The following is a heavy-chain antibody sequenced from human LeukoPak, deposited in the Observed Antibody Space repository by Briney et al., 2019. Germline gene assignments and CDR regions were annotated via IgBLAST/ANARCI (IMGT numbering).Heavy chain of an antibody. D-gene: IGHD6-25*01. J-gene: IGHJ4*02. CDR2: ISSSGGTI. CDR1: GFTFSDYY. Sequence: GGSLRLSCAASGFTFSDYYMSWLRQAPGKGLEWVSYISSSGGTIYYADSVKGRFTISRDNAKNSLYLQMNSLRAEDTAVYYWARDPSGIAPENYFDYWGQGTLVTVSS. CDR3: ARDPSGIAPENYFDY. V-gene: IGHV3-11*01.